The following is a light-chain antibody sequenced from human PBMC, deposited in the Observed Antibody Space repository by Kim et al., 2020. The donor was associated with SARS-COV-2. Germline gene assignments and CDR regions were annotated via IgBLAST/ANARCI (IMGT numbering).Light chain of an antibody. Sequence: PGERATLPCRASQSVSSYLSWYQQKPGQAPRLLIYDASNRATGIPARFSGSGSGTDFTLTISSLEPEDFAVYYCQQRSNWPREWTFGQGTKVDIK. J-gene: IGKJ1*01. CDR1: QSVSSY. CDR2: DAS. CDR3: QQRSNWPREWT. V-gene: IGKV3-11*01.